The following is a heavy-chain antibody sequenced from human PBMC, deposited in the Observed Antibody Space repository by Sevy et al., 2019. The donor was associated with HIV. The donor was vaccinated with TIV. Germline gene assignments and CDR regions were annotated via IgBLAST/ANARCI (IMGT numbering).Heavy chain of an antibody. D-gene: IGHD3-16*01. Sequence: GGSLRLSFTASGFTFNTYAMSWVRQAPGKGLEWVAAISGSGGSTYYADSVKGRFTISRDNSKDTLYLQMNSLRAEDTAVYYCAKETQGGYFDYWGQGTLVTVSS. CDR3: AKETQGGYFDY. V-gene: IGHV3-23*01. CDR1: GFTFNTYA. J-gene: IGHJ4*02. CDR2: ISGSGGST.